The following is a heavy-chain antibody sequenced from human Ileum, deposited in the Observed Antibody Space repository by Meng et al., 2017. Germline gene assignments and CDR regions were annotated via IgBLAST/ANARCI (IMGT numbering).Heavy chain of an antibody. V-gene: IGHV4-4*07. CDR2: IYTSGST. J-gene: IGHJ5*02. Sequence: QQSCQEPVTPSVTLSQTCTVSGGSIGSYFWSWSLQPAGNGLEWMGRIYTSGSTNYNPSLKSRVTLSVDTSKNQYSLKLSSVTTANKVVYYYARDVDPTVTYDYNWFDPWGQGTLVTVSS. D-gene: IGHD4-17*01. CDR1: GGSIGSYF. CDR3: ARDVDPTVTYDYNWFDP.